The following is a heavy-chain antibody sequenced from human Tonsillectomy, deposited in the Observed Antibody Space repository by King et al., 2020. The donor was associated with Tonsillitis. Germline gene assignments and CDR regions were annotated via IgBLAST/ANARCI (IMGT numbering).Heavy chain of an antibody. CDR1: GFTFSHYG. V-gene: IGHV3-30*02. D-gene: IGHD2-8*01. J-gene: IGHJ4*02. CDR2: ISDDGSNR. CDR3: AGMVYAGDY. Sequence: VQLVESGGGVVQPGGSLRLSCAASGFTFSHYGMHWVRQAPGKGLEWVAFISDDGSNRQYVDSVKGRFTISRDNSKNTLDLQMNSLRAEDTAVYYCAGMVYAGDYWGQGTLVTVSS.